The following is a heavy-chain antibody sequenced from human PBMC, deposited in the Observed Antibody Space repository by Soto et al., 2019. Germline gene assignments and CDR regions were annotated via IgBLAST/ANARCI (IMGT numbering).Heavy chain of an antibody. J-gene: IGHJ3*02. CDR2: INPNSGGI. D-gene: IGHD3-3*01. CDR3: ARVITIFGVVIIQDAFDI. V-gene: IGHV1-2*02. CDR1: GYTFTGYY. Sequence: ASVKVSCKVSGYTFTGYYMHWVRQAPGQGLEWMGWINPNSGGINYAQKFQGRVTMTRDTSISTAYMELSRLRSDDTAVYYCARVITIFGVVIIQDAFDIWGQGTMVTVSS.